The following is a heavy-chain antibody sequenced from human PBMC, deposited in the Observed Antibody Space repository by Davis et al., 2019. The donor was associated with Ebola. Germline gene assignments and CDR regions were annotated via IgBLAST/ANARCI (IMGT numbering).Heavy chain of an antibody. Sequence: ASVKVSCKASGYTFTGYYMHWVRQAPGQGLEWMGWINPNSGGTNYAQKFQGRVTMTRDTSTSTVYMELSSLRSEDTAVYYCAREMGGFGELLLDYWGQGTLVTVSS. D-gene: IGHD3-10*01. V-gene: IGHV1-2*02. CDR3: AREMGGFGELLLDY. CDR1: GYTFTGYY. CDR2: INPNSGGT. J-gene: IGHJ4*02.